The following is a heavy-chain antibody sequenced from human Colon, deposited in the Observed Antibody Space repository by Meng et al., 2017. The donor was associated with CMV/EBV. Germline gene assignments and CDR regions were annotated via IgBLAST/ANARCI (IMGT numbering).Heavy chain of an antibody. J-gene: IGHJ6*02. CDR2: IYPGDSDT. CDR1: GYSFTSYW. D-gene: IGHD1/OR15-1a*01. CDR3: ARRMEQRHYYYYGMDL. V-gene: IGHV5-51*01. Sequence: KVSCKGSGYSFTSYWIGWVRQMPGKGLEWMGIIYPGDSDTRYSPSFQGQVTISADKSISTAYLQWSSLKASDTAMYYCARRMEQRHYYYYGMDLWGQGTTVTVSS.